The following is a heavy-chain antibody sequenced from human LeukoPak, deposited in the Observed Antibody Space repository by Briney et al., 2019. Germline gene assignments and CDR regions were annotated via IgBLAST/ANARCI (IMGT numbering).Heavy chain of an antibody. CDR1: GGTFSSYA. V-gene: IGHV1-69*05. J-gene: IGHJ4*02. Sequence: ASVKVSCKASGGTFSSYAISGVRQAPGQGLEWMGRIIPIFGTANYAQNFQGRVTITTDESTSTAYMELSSLRSEDTAVYYCARRGSGWYGLNYWGQGTLVTVSS. CDR2: IIPIFGTA. CDR3: ARRGSGWYGLNY. D-gene: IGHD6-19*01.